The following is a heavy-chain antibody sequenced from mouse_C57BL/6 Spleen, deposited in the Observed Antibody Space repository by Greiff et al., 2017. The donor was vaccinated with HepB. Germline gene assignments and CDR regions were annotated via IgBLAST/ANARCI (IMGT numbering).Heavy chain of an antibody. V-gene: IGHV6-6*01. CDR3: TLITTVVATGDYFDY. D-gene: IGHD1-1*01. CDR1: GFTFSDAW. Sequence: EVKLMESGGGLVQPGGSMKLSCAASGFTFSDAWMDWVRQSPEKGLEWVAEIRNKANNHATYYAESVKGRFTISRDDSKSSVYLQMNSLRAEDTGIYYCTLITTVVATGDYFDYWGQGTTLTVSS. CDR2: IRNKANNHAT. J-gene: IGHJ2*01.